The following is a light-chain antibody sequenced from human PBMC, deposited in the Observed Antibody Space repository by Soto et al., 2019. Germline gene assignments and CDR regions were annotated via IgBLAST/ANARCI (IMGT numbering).Light chain of an antibody. CDR2: ATS. J-gene: IGKJ4*01. Sequence: EIVLTQSPGTLSLSPGERATLFCRASQNFGNSFLAWYQQKPGQAPRLLIYATSSRATGIPDRFSGSGSGTDFTLTISRLEPEDFAVYYCQQCGSSFLGVSFGGGTRVEIK. V-gene: IGKV3-20*01. CDR3: QQCGSSFLGVS. CDR1: QNFGNSF.